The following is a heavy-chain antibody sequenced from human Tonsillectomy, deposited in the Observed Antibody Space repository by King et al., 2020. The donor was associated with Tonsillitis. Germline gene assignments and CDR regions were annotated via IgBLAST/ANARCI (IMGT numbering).Heavy chain of an antibody. CDR1: GLRFSEAW. CDR3: SSGFDM. CDR2: IMSKSDGETT. Sequence: VQLQESGGGLVKPGRSLRLSCVASGLRFSEAWMTWVRQAPGKGLEWVGRIMSKSDGETTDYAASVNGRFTISRDDSENTVYLQMNGLKNEDTGIYYCSSGFDMWGQGTMVTVSS. J-gene: IGHJ3*02. V-gene: IGHV3-15*01. D-gene: IGHD6-25*01.